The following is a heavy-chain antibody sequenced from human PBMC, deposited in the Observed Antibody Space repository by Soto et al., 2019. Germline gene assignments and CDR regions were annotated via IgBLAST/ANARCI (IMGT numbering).Heavy chain of an antibody. D-gene: IGHD3-22*01. Sequence: TETLSLTFTVSDGSISSYYWSWIRQPPGKGLEWIGYIYYSGSTNYNPSLKSRVTISVDTSKNQFSLKLSSVTAADTAVYYCARLGYDSSGYSTGFDYWGQGTLVTVSS. V-gene: IGHV4-59*08. CDR1: DGSISSYY. CDR3: ARLGYDSSGYSTGFDY. J-gene: IGHJ4*02. CDR2: IYYSGST.